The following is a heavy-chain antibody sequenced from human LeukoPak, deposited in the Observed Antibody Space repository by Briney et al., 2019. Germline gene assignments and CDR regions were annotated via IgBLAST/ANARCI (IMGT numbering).Heavy chain of an antibody. V-gene: IGHV3-9*01. D-gene: IGHD5-12*01. CDR2: IIWNSGNI. CDR3: ARGRYSGTTYYFDY. J-gene: IGHJ4*02. CDR1: GFSFNDYA. Sequence: PGRSLRLSCAASGFSFNDYAMHWVRQAPGKGLEWVSGIIWNSGNIGYADSVKGRFTISRDNAKNSLYLQMNSLRAEDTAMYYCARGRYSGTTYYFDYWGQGTLVTVSS.